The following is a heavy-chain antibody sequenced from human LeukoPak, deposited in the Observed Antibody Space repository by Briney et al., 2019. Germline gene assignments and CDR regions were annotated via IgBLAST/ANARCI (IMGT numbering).Heavy chain of an antibody. CDR3: ARGATSEDTAIVTGY. Sequence: GGSLRLSCAASGCTFSSYAMSWVRQAPGRGLEWVSSITGSGATTYYADSVKGRFTVSRDNSKNTLYLQMNSLRAEDTAVYHCARGATSEDTAIVTGYWGQGTLVTVSS. J-gene: IGHJ4*02. D-gene: IGHD5-18*01. CDR2: ITGSGATT. V-gene: IGHV3-23*01. CDR1: GCTFSSYA.